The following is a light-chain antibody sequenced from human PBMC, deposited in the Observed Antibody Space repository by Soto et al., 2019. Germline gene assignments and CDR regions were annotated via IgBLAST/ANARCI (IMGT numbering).Light chain of an antibody. J-gene: IGKJ1*01. V-gene: IGKV1-5*03. CDR3: QQYDTYWT. CDR2: KAS. CDR1: QSISSW. Sequence: DIQMTQSPSTLSASVGDRVTITCRASQSISSWLAWYQQKPGKAPKLLIYKASSLESEVPSRFSGSGFGTEFTLTISSLQPDDFATYHCQQYDTYWTFGQGTKVDIK.